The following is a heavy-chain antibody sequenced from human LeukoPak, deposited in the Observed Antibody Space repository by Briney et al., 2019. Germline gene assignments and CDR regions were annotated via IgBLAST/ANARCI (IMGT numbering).Heavy chain of an antibody. V-gene: IGHV3-30*18. D-gene: IGHD3-22*01. CDR2: ISYDGSNK. J-gene: IGHJ3*02. Sequence: GGSLRLSCAASGFTFSSYGMHWVRQAPGKGLEWVAVISYDGSNKYYADSVKGRFTICRDNSKNTLYLQMNSLRAEDTAVYYCAKSDYYDSSGYYYDPNDAFDIWGQGAMVTVSS. CDR3: AKSDYYDSSGYYYDPNDAFDI. CDR1: GFTFSSYG.